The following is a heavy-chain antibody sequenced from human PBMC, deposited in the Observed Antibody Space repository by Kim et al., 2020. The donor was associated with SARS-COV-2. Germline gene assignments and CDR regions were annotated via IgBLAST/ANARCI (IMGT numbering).Heavy chain of an antibody. Sequence: ASVKVSCKASGYIFSDYGITWVRQAPGQGLEWMGRISTFNGNANYAQRFQGRVTMTTDTATNTVFLELRSLRFDDTAMYYCARVGPSTNMNAPAHWGQGT. D-gene: IGHD2-8*01. J-gene: IGHJ4*02. CDR3: ARVGPSTNMNAPAH. V-gene: IGHV1-18*01. CDR1: GYIFSDYG. CDR2: ISTFNGNA.